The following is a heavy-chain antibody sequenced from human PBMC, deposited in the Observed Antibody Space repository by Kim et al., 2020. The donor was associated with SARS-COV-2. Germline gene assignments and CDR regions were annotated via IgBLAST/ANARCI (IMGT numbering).Heavy chain of an antibody. CDR2: INSDGSFT. CDR1: GFTFSSYW. CDR3: AGAVVGGFDY. Sequence: GGSLRLSCAASGFTFSSYWMHWVRQVPGKGLVWVSHINSDGSFTSYADSVKGRSTISRDNAKNTLYLQMNSLRAEDTAVYYCAGAVVGGFDYWGQGTLVTVSS. V-gene: IGHV3-74*01. J-gene: IGHJ4*02. D-gene: IGHD1-26*01.